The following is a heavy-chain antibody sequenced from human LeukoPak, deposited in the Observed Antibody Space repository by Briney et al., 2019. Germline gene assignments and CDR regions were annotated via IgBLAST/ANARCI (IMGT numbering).Heavy chain of an antibody. CDR1: GFTVSSNY. J-gene: IGHJ4*02. Sequence: TGGSLRLSCAASGFTVSSNYMSWVRQAPEKGLEWVSAISGSGGSTYYADSVKGRFTISRDNSKNTLYLQMNSLRAEDTAVYYCARYDFWSGYYKGGFDYWGQGTLVTVSS. CDR2: ISGSGGST. D-gene: IGHD3-3*01. CDR3: ARYDFWSGYYKGGFDY. V-gene: IGHV3-23*01.